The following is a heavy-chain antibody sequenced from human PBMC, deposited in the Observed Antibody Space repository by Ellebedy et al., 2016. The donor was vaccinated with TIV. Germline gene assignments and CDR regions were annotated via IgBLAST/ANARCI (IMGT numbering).Heavy chain of an antibody. D-gene: IGHD5-18*01. V-gene: IGHV3-33*01. CDR1: GFTFRNYH. Sequence: PGGSLRLSCAVPGFTFRNYHMHWVRQAPGKGPEWVALTWSNGRLKYYADSVKGRFTLSRDNLKNTVYLQMESLRADDSAVYYCVREIQGGQGDMDAWGQGTTVTVSS. J-gene: IGHJ6*02. CDR2: TWSNGRLK. CDR3: VREIQGGQGDMDA.